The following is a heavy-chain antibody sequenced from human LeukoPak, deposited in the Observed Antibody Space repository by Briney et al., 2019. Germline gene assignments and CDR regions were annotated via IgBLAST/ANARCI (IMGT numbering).Heavy chain of an antibody. Sequence: WASVKVSCKASGYTFTSYGFSWVRQAPGQGLEWMGWISAYNGNTNYAQKLQGRVTMTTDTSTSTAYMELRSLRSDDTAVYYCARYSSGWYEDYFDYWGQGTLVTVSS. CDR2: ISAYNGNT. J-gene: IGHJ4*02. CDR1: GYTFTSYG. D-gene: IGHD6-19*01. V-gene: IGHV1-18*01. CDR3: ARYSSGWYEDYFDY.